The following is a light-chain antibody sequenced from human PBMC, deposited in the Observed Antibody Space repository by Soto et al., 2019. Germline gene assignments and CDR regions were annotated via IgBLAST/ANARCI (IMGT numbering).Light chain of an antibody. V-gene: IGKV3-20*01. Sequence: EVVLALSPAKLAFSRGGRATLSCRARQSVPHSSAWYQQNPGQAPSLLIYAASSRAAGIPDRFSASGSGTDFTLTISSLEPEDFAVYYRQQYVASPYTFGQGTQLDIK. J-gene: IGKJ2*01. CDR2: AAS. CDR3: QQYVASPYT. CDR1: QSVPHS.